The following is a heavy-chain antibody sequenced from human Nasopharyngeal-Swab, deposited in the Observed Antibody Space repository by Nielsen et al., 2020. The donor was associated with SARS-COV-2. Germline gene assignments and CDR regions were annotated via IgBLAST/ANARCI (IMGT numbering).Heavy chain of an antibody. J-gene: IGHJ4*02. CDR2: IRSKGNNYAT. Sequence: ESLTISCAASWFTFSDSAIHLVPQASGKGLELVCRIRSKGNNYATAYSASVKGRFIIFRDDPTNTAYLQMNSLKTEDTSMYYCTRCGGGCYSGRDYWGQGTLVTVSS. V-gene: IGHV3-73*01. CDR1: WFTFSDSA. CDR3: TRCGGGCYSGRDY. D-gene: IGHD2-15*01.